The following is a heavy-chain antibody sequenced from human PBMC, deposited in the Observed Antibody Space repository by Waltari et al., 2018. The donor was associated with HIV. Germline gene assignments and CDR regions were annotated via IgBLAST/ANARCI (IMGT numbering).Heavy chain of an antibody. V-gene: IGHV2-26*01. J-gene: IGHJ6*02. CDR1: GFSLSNARMG. CDR2: IFSNDEK. Sequence: QVTLKESGPVLVKPTETLTLTCTVSGFSLSNARMGVSWIRQPPGKALEWLAHIFSNDEKSYSTSLKSRLTISKDTSKSQVVLTMTNMDPVDTATYYCARIRRDAMFGRDGMDVWGQGTTVTVSS. CDR3: ARIRRDAMFGRDGMDV. D-gene: IGHD3-3*01.